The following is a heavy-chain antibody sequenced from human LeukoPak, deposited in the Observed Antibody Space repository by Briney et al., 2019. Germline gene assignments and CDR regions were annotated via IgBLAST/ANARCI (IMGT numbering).Heavy chain of an antibody. CDR3: AKVQERDFGNKYYFDY. D-gene: IGHD1-14*01. J-gene: IGHJ4*02. Sequence: GRSLRLSCAASGFTFDDYAMHWVRQAPGKGLEWGSGISWNSGSIGYADSVKGRFTISRDNAKNSLYLQMNSLRAEDTALYYCAKVQERDFGNKYYFDYWGQGTLVTVSS. CDR2: ISWNSGSI. V-gene: IGHV3-9*01. CDR1: GFTFDDYA.